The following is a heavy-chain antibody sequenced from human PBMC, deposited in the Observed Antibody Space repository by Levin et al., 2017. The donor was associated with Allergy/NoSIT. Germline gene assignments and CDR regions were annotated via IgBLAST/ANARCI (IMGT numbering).Heavy chain of an antibody. CDR1: GFSLTTNGMR. Sequence: SGPTLVKPTQTLIVTCALSGFSLTTNGMRVSWIRQSPGKALEWLARIDWDDEKFYSTSLRTRHTISKDTYEKQVILIMTNTDRADTASYYCARTYCGGGAGCHGLSWSFDLWGRGPRVTVSS. J-gene: IGHJ2*01. CDR3: ARTYCGGGAGCHGLSWSFDL. CDR2: IDWDDEK. V-gene: IGHV2-70*04. D-gene: IGHD2-21*01.